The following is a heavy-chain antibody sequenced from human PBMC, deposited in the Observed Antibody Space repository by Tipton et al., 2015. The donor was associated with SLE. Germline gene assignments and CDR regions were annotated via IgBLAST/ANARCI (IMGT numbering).Heavy chain of an antibody. CDR1: AGSFGGYY. V-gene: IGHV4-34*01. J-gene: IGHJ6*03. CDR2: INHSGST. D-gene: IGHD6-19*01. Sequence: TLSLTCAVYAGSFGGYYWSWIRQSPGKGLEWIGEINHSGSTNYNPSLKSRVTISVDTSKNQFSLKVSSVTAADTAVYYCARRRAVAGRVPYYMDVWGKGTTVTVSS. CDR3: ARRRAVAGRVPYYMDV.